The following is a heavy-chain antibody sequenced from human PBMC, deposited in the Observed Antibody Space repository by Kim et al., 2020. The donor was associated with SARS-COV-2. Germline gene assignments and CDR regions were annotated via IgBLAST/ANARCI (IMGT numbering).Heavy chain of an antibody. V-gene: IGHV4-4*07. Sequence: SETLSLTCTVSGASINNYYWSWIRQPAGKGLEWIGRIYSSGSTNHNPSLKSRVTMSVDTSKNQFSLKLTSVTAADTAVYYCARVLGISGSENYWDWFDR. J-gene: IGHJ5*02. CDR3: ARVLGISGSENYWDWFDR. CDR1: GASINNYY. CDR2: IYSSGST. D-gene: IGHD3-10*01.